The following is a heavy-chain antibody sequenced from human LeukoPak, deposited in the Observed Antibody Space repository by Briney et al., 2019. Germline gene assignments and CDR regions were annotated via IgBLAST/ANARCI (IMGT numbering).Heavy chain of an antibody. Sequence: GGSLRLSCAASGFTFSSYSMNWVRQAPGKGLEWVSSISSSSSYINYADSVKGRFTISRDNAKNSLYLQMNSLRAEDTAVYYCAQRGYSGYYFDYWGQGTLVTVSS. CDR1: GFTFSSYS. CDR2: ISSSSSYI. D-gene: IGHD5-12*01. J-gene: IGHJ4*02. V-gene: IGHV3-21*01. CDR3: AQRGYSGYYFDY.